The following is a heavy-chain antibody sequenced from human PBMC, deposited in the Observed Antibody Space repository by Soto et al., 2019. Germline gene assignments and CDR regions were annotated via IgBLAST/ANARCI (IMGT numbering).Heavy chain of an antibody. CDR3: AREGKDVTYSGSYDY. D-gene: IGHD1-26*01. Sequence: QVQLVQSGAEVKKPGSSVKVSCKASGGTFSSYAISWVRQAPGQGLEWMGGIIPIFGTANYAQKFQGRVTITVDNSTSTAYMELSSLRSEDTAVYYCAREGKDVTYSGSYDYWGQGTLVTVSS. V-gene: IGHV1-69*06. CDR2: IIPIFGTA. CDR1: GGTFSSYA. J-gene: IGHJ4*02.